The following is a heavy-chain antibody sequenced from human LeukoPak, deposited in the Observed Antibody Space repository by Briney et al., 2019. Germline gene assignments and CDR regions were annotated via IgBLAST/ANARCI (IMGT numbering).Heavy chain of an antibody. D-gene: IGHD3-10*01. CDR2: INHSGST. V-gene: IGHV4-34*01. Sequence: SKTLSLTCAVYGGSFSGYYWSWIRQPPGKGLEWIGEINHSGSTNYNPSLKSRVTISVDTSKNQFSLKLSSVTAADTAVYYCARTDITMVRGVTEYFQHWGQGTLVTVSS. CDR1: GGSFSGYY. J-gene: IGHJ1*01. CDR3: ARTDITMVRGVTEYFQH.